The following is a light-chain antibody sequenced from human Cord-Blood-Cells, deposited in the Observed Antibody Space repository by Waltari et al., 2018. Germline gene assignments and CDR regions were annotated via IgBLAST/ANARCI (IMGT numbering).Light chain of an antibody. J-gene: IGKJ1*01. CDR1: QSINSY. Sequence: DIQMTQSPTSLSASVGASATITCRASQSINSYLNWYQQKPGKAPKLLIYAASSLQSGVPSRFSGSGSGTDFTLTISSLQPEDFATYYCQQSYSTPTFGQGTKVEIK. V-gene: IGKV1-39*01. CDR2: AAS. CDR3: QQSYSTPT.